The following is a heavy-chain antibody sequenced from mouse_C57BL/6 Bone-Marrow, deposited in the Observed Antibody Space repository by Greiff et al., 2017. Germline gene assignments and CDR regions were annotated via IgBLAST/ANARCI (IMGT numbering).Heavy chain of an antibody. Sequence: QVQLQHSGAELVKPGASVKMSCKASGYTFTSYGITWVKQRPGQGLEWIGDIYPGSGSTNYTEKFKSKATLTVDTSTSSAYMQLSSLTSEDTAVYYCANMCFAYWGQGTLVTVSA. V-gene: IGHV1-55*01. CDR2: IYPGSGST. CDR1: GYTFTSYG. J-gene: IGHJ3*01. CDR3: ANMCFAY.